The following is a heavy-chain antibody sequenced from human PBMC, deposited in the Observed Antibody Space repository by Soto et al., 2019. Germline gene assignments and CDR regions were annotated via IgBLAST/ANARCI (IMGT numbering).Heavy chain of an antibody. J-gene: IGHJ4*02. Sequence: SVKVSCKASGGTFSSYAISWVRQAPGQGLEWMGGIIPIFGTANYAQKFQGRVTITADESTSTAYMELSSLRSEDTAVYYCASYYDSSGSNFDYWGQGTLVTVSS. CDR3: ASYYDSSGSNFDY. CDR1: GGTFSSYA. D-gene: IGHD3-22*01. CDR2: IIPIFGTA. V-gene: IGHV1-69*13.